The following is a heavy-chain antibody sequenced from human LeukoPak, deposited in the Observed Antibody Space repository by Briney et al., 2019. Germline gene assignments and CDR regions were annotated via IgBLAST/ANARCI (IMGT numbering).Heavy chain of an antibody. CDR1: GFTFSNYW. D-gene: IGHD5-24*01. Sequence: PGGSLRLSCVASGFTFSNYWMSWVRQAPGKGLEWVANIKEDGSEKSYVDSVKGRFTISRDNAKNSLYLQMNSLRAEDTAIYYCTRVGYIDEGIDYWGQGTLVTVSS. J-gene: IGHJ4*02. CDR3: TRVGYIDEGIDY. CDR2: IKEDGSEK. V-gene: IGHV3-7*04.